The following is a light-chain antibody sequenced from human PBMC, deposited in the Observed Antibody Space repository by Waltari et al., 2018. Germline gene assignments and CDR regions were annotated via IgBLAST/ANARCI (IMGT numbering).Light chain of an antibody. V-gene: IGKV3-11*01. CDR2: DAS. Sequence: IVVTQSPAALSLSPGERATISCRASQTISTYLAWYQQKPGQAPRLLIYDASKRAPAIPVRFSGSGYGTDFTLTINSLEPEDFAVYYCQQRFTWPPFTFGGGTKIEIK. J-gene: IGKJ4*01. CDR1: QTISTY. CDR3: QQRFTWPPFT.